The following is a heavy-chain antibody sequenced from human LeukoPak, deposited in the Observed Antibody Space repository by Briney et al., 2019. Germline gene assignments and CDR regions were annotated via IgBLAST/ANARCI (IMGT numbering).Heavy chain of an antibody. J-gene: IGHJ6*02. D-gene: IGHD2-15*01. V-gene: IGHV1-69*04. CDR2: IIPILGIA. Sequence: ASVKVSCKASGGTFSSYAISWVRQAPGQGLEWMGRIIPILGIANYAQKFQGRVTITADKSTSTAYMELSSLRSEDTAVYYCARDGCSGGSCYYYYYYGMDVWSQGTTVTVSS. CDR1: GGTFSSYA. CDR3: ARDGCSGGSCYYYYYYGMDV.